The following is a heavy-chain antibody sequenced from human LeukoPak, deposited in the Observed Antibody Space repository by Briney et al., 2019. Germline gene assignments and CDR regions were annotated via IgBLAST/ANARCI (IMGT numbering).Heavy chain of an antibody. CDR3: ATLSLIAAAGT. V-gene: IGHV4-39*01. J-gene: IGHJ4*02. CDR2: IYYSGST. CDR1: GGSISSSSYY. Sequence: SETLSLTCTVSGGSISSSSYYWGWIRQPPGKGLEWIGSIYYSGSTYYNPSLKSRVTITVDTSKNQFSLKLSSVTAADTAVYYCATLSLIAAAGTWGQGTLVTVSS. D-gene: IGHD6-13*01.